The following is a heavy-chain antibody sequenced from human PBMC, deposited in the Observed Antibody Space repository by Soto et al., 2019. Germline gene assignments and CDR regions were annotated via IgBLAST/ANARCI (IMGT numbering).Heavy chain of an antibody. V-gene: IGHV4-31*03. D-gene: IGHD3-10*01. CDR1: GGSIISGGYY. CDR2: IYYSGSS. Sequence: LLTLSLTCTVSGGSIISGGYYRSWKSKHPGKGLEWIGYIYYSGSSYYNPSLRSRVTISVDTPNNQFSRGLTSVTAGGAAGCCGACFPWFGDPDIPPCFHGMDVWGKGTTVTVSS. J-gene: IGHJ6*04. CDR3: ACFPWFGDPDIPPCFHGMDV.